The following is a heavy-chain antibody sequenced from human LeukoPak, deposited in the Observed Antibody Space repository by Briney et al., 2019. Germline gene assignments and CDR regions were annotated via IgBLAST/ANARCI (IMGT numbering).Heavy chain of an antibody. D-gene: IGHD3-22*01. CDR3: ARRSPSGYYFFDY. J-gene: IGHJ4*02. CDR2: IHYSGST. Sequence: SETLSLTCTVSSGFISRGTYPWPWLRQPPGKGLEWIGTIHYSGSTYYNPSLESRATISVDSSKKQFSLKMSSVIVADTAVYFCARRSPSGYYFFDYWDQGTLVTVSS. V-gene: IGHV4-39*01. CDR1: SGFISRGTYP.